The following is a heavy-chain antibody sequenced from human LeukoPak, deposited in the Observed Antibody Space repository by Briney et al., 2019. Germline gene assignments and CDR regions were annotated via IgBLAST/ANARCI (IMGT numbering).Heavy chain of an antibody. CDR2: IYYTENT. CDR3: ARSRFSKWSDAFDT. CDR1: GGSISTYY. Sequence: SETLSLTCSVSGGSISTYYWHWIRHPPGKGLDLIGFIYYTENTDYNPSLRSRVTISKHTSRTQFSLQLTSVPAPDTAVYFCARSRFSKWSDAFDTWGQGTTVTVST. D-gene: IGHD3-3*01. V-gene: IGHV4-59*01. J-gene: IGHJ3*02.